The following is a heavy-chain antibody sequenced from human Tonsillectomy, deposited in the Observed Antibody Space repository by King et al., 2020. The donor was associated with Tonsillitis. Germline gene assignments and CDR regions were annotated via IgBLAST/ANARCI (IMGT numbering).Heavy chain of an antibody. CDR2: ISAYNGNT. Sequence: VQLVESGAEVKKPGASVKVSCKASGYTFTSYGISWVRQAPGQGLEWMGWISAYNGNTNYAQKLQGRVTMTSDTSTSTAYMELRSLRSDDTAVYYCARVGATILDGGWFDPWGQGTLVTVSS. CDR1: GYTFTSYG. J-gene: IGHJ5*02. V-gene: IGHV1-18*01. CDR3: ARVGATILDGGWFDP. D-gene: IGHD1-26*01.